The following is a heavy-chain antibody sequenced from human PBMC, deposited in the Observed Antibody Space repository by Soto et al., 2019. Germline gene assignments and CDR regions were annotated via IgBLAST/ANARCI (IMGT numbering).Heavy chain of an antibody. D-gene: IGHD3-10*01. Sequence: QVQLVESGGGVVQPGRSLRLSCAASGFTFSSYAMHWVRQAPGKGLEWVAVISYDGSNKYCADSVKGRFTISRDNSKNTVYRQMNSLRAEDTAVYYGARVGTLVRGTYYFDSWGQGTLVTVSS. CDR2: ISYDGSNK. J-gene: IGHJ4*02. V-gene: IGHV3-30-3*01. CDR3: ARVGTLVRGTYYFDS. CDR1: GFTFSSYA.